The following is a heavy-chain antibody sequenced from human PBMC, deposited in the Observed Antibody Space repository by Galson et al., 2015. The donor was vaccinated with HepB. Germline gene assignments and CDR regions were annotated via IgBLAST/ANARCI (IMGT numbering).Heavy chain of an antibody. CDR2: ISPYNGDS. CDR3: GRAPPTRGRSGMPFLNS. V-gene: IGHV1-18*04. CDR1: GYIFNTYG. J-gene: IGHJ4*02. D-gene: IGHD2/OR15-2a*01. Sequence: SVTVSCKASGYIFNTYGIGWVRQAPGQGLEWMGWISPYNGDSRYVQKFQGRVTLTTDTSTSTAYMELRSLTSDDTAVYYCGRAPPTRGRSGMPFLNSWSQGALVTVSS.